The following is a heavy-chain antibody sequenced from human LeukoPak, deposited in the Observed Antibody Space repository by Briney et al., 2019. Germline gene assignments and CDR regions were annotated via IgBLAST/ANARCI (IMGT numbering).Heavy chain of an antibody. V-gene: IGHV3-30*18. Sequence: GGSLRLSCAASGFSFSDYGIHWVRQAPGKGLEWVAVISFDGSNKYYADSVKGRFTISRDNSKTTLSLQMNSLRVEDTAVYYCAKDGAYINYQYYFDSGAGEPWSPSPQ. CDR3: AKDGAYINYQYYFDS. CDR1: GFSFSDYG. J-gene: IGHJ4*02. D-gene: IGHD4-11*01. CDR2: ISFDGSNK.